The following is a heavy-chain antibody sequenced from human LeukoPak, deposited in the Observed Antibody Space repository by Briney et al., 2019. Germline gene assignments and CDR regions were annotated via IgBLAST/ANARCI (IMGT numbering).Heavy chain of an antibody. Sequence: GGSLRLSCAASGFTFDDYAMHWVRQAPGKGLEWVSLISGDGGSTYYADSVKGRFTISRDNSKNSLYLQMNSLRTEDTALYYCAKDMDSGSYYPLFDYWGQGTLVTVSS. D-gene: IGHD1-26*01. CDR2: ISGDGGST. CDR3: AKDMDSGSYYPLFDY. V-gene: IGHV3-43*02. J-gene: IGHJ4*02. CDR1: GFTFDDYA.